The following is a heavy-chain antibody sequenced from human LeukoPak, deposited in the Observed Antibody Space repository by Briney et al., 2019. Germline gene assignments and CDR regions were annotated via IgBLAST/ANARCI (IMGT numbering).Heavy chain of an antibody. CDR3: AKARALRFLEWTIDY. CDR1: GFTFSSYA. J-gene: IGHJ4*02. CDR2: ISGSGGST. V-gene: IGHV3-23*01. D-gene: IGHD3-3*01. Sequence: GGSLRLSCAASGFTFSSYAMSWVRQAPGKGLEWVSAISGSGGSTYYADSVKGRFTISRDNSKNTLHLQVNSLRAEDTAVYYCAKARALRFLEWTIDYWGQGTLVTVSS.